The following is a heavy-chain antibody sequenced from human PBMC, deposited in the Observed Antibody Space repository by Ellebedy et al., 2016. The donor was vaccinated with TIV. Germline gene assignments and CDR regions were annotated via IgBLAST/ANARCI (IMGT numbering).Heavy chain of an antibody. Sequence: SETLSLXXTVSGGSISSSSYYWVWIRQPPGTRLEWIASISYSGSTYYNPSLKSRVTVSVDTSNNQFSLKLSSVTAADTAVYYCARQGDYGSGTNYVGEDYWGQGTLVTVSS. D-gene: IGHD3-10*01. CDR3: ARQGDYGSGTNYVGEDY. CDR1: GGSISSSSYY. V-gene: IGHV4-39*01. J-gene: IGHJ4*02. CDR2: ISYSGST.